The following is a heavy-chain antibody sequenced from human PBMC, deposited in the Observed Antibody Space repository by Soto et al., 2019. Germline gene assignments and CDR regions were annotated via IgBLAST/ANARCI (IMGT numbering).Heavy chain of an antibody. CDR2: INHSGST. Sequence: KSSETLSLTCAVYGGSFSGYYWSWIRQPPGKGLEWIGEINHSGSTNYNPSLKSRVTISVDTSKNQFSLKLSSVTAADTAVYYCAGHRIVVVTDYYYYGMDVWGQGTTVTVSS. J-gene: IGHJ6*02. V-gene: IGHV4-34*01. CDR3: AGHRIVVVTDYYYYGMDV. D-gene: IGHD2-21*02. CDR1: GGSFSGYY.